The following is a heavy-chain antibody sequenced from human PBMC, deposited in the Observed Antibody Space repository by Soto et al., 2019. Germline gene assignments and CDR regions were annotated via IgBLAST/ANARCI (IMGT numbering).Heavy chain of an antibody. Sequence: ASETLSLTDNFSGGSISSYYCGWIRQPAGKGLEWIGRIYTSGSTNYNPSLKSRVTMSVDTSKNQFSLKLSSVTAADTAVYYCARGGRIIGQLRNYYGMDVWGQGTTVTVSS. CDR3: ARGGRIIGQLRNYYGMDV. D-gene: IGHD6-6*01. J-gene: IGHJ6*02. CDR2: IYTSGST. V-gene: IGHV4-4*07. CDR1: GGSISSYY.